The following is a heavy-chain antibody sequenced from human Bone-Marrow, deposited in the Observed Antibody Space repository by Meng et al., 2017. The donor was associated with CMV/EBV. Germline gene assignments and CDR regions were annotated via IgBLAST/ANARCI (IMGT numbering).Heavy chain of an antibody. D-gene: IGHD6-19*01. V-gene: IGHV3-53*01. J-gene: IGHJ4*02. CDR2: IYSGDRT. CDR3: AVSSVWGHFDY. CDR1: EFSVGRIY. Sequence: LSCAASEFSVGRIYMGWVRQSPGKVLEWVSLIYSGDRTYYAASVKGRFTISRDNSKNTLYLHMNSLRAEDTAVYSCAVSSVWGHFDYWGQGTLVTVSS.